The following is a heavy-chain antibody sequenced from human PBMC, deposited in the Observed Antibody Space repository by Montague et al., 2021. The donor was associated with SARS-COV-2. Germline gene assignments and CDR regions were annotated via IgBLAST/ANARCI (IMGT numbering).Heavy chain of an antibody. CDR1: GFTVSSNY. CDR2: IYNDGST. Sequence: SLRLSFAASGFTVSSNYMSWVRQAPGTGLKWVSVIYNDGSTSSADSVKGRFTISRHNSKTPLYLQMNSLRAEDTAMYYCARDRSGYLDYWGQGTLVTVSP. J-gene: IGHJ4*02. D-gene: IGHD1-26*01. CDR3: ARDRSGYLDY. V-gene: IGHV3-53*04.